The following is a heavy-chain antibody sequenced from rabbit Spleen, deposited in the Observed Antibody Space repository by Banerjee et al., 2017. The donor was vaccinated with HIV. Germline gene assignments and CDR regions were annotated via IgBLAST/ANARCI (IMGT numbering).Heavy chain of an antibody. Sequence: QEQLEESGGGLVKPEGSLTLTCKASGFSFSEKEVMCWVRQAPGKGLEWIGCINTITGKTVYATWAKGRFTISRASSTTVFLQMTSLTAADTATYFCATYVDYDGDFNLWGPGTLVTVS. D-gene: IGHD2-1*01. CDR1: GFSFSEKEV. CDR3: ATYVDYDGDFNL. CDR2: INTITGKT. J-gene: IGHJ4*01. V-gene: IGHV1S45*01.